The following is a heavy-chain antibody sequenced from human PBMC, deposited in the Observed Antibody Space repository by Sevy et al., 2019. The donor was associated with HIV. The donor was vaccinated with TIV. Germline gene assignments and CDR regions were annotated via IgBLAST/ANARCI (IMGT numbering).Heavy chain of an antibody. Sequence: GGSLRLSCAASGFTFSSYDMHWVRQATGKGLEWVSAIGTAGDPYYPGSVKGRFTISRENAKNSLYLQMNSLRAGDTAVYYCARHKSGADCSGGSCYSNYYYYYMDVWGKGTTVTVSS. V-gene: IGHV3-13*05. CDR1: GFTFSSYD. D-gene: IGHD2-15*01. CDR3: ARHKSGADCSGGSCYSNYYYYYMDV. J-gene: IGHJ6*03. CDR2: IGTAGDP.